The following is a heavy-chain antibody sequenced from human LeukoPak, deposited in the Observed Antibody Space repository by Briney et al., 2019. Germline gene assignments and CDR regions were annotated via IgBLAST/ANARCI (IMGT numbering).Heavy chain of an antibody. CDR2: ISAYNGNT. CDR1: GYTFTSYG. V-gene: IGHV1-18*01. CDR3: ARGRGHEAVAAKPILDY. D-gene: IGHD6-19*01. J-gene: IGHJ4*02. Sequence: ASVKVSCKASGYTFTSYGISWVRQAPGQGLEWMGWISAYNGNTNYAQKLQGRVTMTTDTSTSTAYMELRSLRSDDTAVYYCARGRGHEAVAAKPILDYWGQGTLVTVSS.